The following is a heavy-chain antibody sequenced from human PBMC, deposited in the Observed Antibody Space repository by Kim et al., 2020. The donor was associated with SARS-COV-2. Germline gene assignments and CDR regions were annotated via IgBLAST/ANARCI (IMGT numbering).Heavy chain of an antibody. J-gene: IGHJ4*02. D-gene: IGHD5-18*01. V-gene: IGHV4-39*01. CDR2: IYYSGST. CDR1: GGSISSSSYY. CDR3: ARLVADTAMEPNFDY. Sequence: SETLSLTCTVSGGSISSSSYYWGWIRQPPGKGLEWIGSIYYSGSTYYNPSLKSRVTISVDTSKNQFSLKLSSVTAADTAVYYCARLVADTAMEPNFDYWGQGTLVTVSS.